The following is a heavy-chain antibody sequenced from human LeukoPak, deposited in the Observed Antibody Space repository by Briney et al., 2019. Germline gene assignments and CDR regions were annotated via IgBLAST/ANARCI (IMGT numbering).Heavy chain of an antibody. J-gene: IGHJ2*01. D-gene: IGHD1-26*01. CDR1: GFTFSTHV. CDR2: ISSNGDST. V-gene: IGHV3-64*01. CDR3: ARGGRIVGATFETLGYIDL. Sequence: PGGSLRLSCTASGFTFSTHVMHWVRQAPGKGLEYVSAISSNGDSTYYANSVKGRFTIPRDNSKNTLYLQMGSLRAEDMAVYYCARGGRIVGATFETLGYIDLWGRGTLVTVSS.